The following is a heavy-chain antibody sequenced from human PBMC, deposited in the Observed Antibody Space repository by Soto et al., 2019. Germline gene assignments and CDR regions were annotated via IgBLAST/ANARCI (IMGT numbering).Heavy chain of an antibody. CDR1: GGTFSTYP. D-gene: IGHD6-13*01. Sequence: QVQLVQSGAEVRMPGSSVKVSCKASGGTFSTYPINWVRQAPGQGLEWMGGIIPLFGTTNYAQKFKGRVTITADESTSTAYMELSSLRAEDAAVYYCARGATHGSSWYFWFDPWGKGTLVTVSS. CDR2: IIPLFGTT. J-gene: IGHJ5*02. V-gene: IGHV1-69*01. CDR3: ARGATHGSSWYFWFDP.